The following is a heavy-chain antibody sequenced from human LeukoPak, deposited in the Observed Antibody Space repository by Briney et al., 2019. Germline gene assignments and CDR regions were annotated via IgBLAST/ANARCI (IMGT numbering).Heavy chain of an antibody. CDR3: ARADYDSSGYWRADAFDI. D-gene: IGHD3-22*01. CDR1: GGSFSGYY. CDR2: INHSGST. Sequence: SETLSLTCAVYGGSFSGYYWSWLRQPPGKRLEWSGEINHSGSTNYNPSLKTRDTISVDTSKNQFSLKLSSVTAADTAVYYCARADYDSSGYWRADAFDIWGQGRMVTVSS. J-gene: IGHJ3*02. V-gene: IGHV4-34*01.